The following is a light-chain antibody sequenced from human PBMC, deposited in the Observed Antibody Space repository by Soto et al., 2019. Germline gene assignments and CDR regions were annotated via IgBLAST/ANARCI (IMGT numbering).Light chain of an antibody. CDR2: DAS. CDR3: QQRSNWPIT. V-gene: IGKV3-11*01. J-gene: IGKJ5*01. CDR1: QSVGSQ. Sequence: EIVLTQSPATLSLSPGERATLSCRASQSVGSQVAWFQQKPGQSPRLLIYDASNRATGIPARFSGSGSGTDFTVTISSLEPEDSAVYYCQQRSNWPITFGQGTRLEIK.